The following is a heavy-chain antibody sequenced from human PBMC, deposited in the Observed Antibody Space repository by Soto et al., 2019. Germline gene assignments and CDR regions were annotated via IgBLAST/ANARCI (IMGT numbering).Heavy chain of an antibody. CDR3: AKDRPPYYYGSGSYYGCFDY. V-gene: IGHV3-23*01. J-gene: IGHJ4*02. Sequence: GGSLRLSCAASGFTFSSYAMSWVRQAPGKGLEWVSAISGSGGSTYYADSVKGRFTISRDNSKNTLYLQMNSLRAEDTAVYYCAKDRPPYYYGSGSYYGCFDYWGQGTLVTVSS. CDR2: ISGSGGST. CDR1: GFTFSSYA. D-gene: IGHD3-10*01.